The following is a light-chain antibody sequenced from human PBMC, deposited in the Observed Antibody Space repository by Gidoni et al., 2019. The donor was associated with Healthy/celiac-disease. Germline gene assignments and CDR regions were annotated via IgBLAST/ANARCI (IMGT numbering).Light chain of an antibody. V-gene: IGKV1-39*01. CDR2: AAS. J-gene: IGKJ2*03. CDR3: QQSYSTPRS. Sequence: DTQMTQSPSSLSASVGDRVTITCRASQSISSYLNWYQQKPGKAPKLLIYAASSLQSGVPSRFSGSGSGTYFTLTISSLQPEDFATYYCQQSYSTPRSFGQGTKLEIK. CDR1: QSISSY.